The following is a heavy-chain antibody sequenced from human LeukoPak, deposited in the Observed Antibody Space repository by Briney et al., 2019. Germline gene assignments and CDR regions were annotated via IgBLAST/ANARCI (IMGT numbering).Heavy chain of an antibody. D-gene: IGHD1-26*01. V-gene: IGHV3-74*01. CDR1: GFTFSSYW. CDR3: ARRSSGSPPYYFDY. J-gene: IGHJ4*02. CDR2: TNSDGSTT. Sequence: PGGSLRLSCAASGFTFSSYWMHWVRQAPGKGLVWVSRTNSDGSTTNYADPVKGRFTISRDNAKNTLDLQMNSLRAEDTAVYYCARRSSGSPPYYFDYWGQGTLVTVSS.